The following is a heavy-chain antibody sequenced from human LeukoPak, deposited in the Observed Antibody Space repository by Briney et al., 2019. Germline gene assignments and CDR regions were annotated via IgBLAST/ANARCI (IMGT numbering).Heavy chain of an antibody. CDR2: INWNGGST. V-gene: IGHV3-20*04. CDR3: ARRNGYYDFWSGYYTD. CDR1: GFTFDDYG. Sequence: GGSLRLSCAASGFTFDDYGMSWVRQAPGKGLEWVSGINWNGGSTGYADSVKGRFTISRDNAKNSLYLQMNSLRAEDTALYYCARRNGYYDFWSGYYTDWGQGTLVTVSS. D-gene: IGHD3-3*01. J-gene: IGHJ4*02.